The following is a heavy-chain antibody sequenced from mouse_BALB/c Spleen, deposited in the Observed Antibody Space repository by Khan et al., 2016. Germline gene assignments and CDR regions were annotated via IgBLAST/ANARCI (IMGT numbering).Heavy chain of an antibody. CDR2: IDPENGAT. CDR3: NAIYYGNYIYFDY. CDR1: GFNIKDYY. Sequence: MQLEESGAELVRSGASVRLSCTASGFNIKDYYIHWVKQRPEQGLEWIGWIDPENGATEYAPKFQGKATMTADTSSNTAYLQLSRLTSEDTAVYYGNAIYYGNYIYFDYWGQGTTLTVSS. D-gene: IGHD2-1*01. V-gene: IGHV14-4*02. J-gene: IGHJ2*01.